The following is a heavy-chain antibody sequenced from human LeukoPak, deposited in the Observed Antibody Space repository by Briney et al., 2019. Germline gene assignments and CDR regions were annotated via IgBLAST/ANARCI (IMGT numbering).Heavy chain of an antibody. CDR2: ISSSSSYI. Sequence: PGGSLRLSCAASGFTFSSYSMNWVRQAPGKGLEWVSSISSSSSYIYYADSVKGRFTISRDNAKNSLYLQMNSLRAEDTAVYYCARDCSSTSCQLDYWGQGTLVTVSS. CDR3: ARDCSSTSCQLDY. CDR1: GFTFSSYS. V-gene: IGHV3-21*01. D-gene: IGHD2-2*01. J-gene: IGHJ4*02.